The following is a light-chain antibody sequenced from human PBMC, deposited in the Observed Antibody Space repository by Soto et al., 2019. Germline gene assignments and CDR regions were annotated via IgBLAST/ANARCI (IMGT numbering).Light chain of an antibody. V-gene: IGKV3-20*01. CDR1: QSVDSNY. CDR2: GAF. Sequence: IVLTQSPGTLSLSPGERATLSCRASQSVDSNYLAWYQQSLGQAPRLLIYGAFTKATGIPDRFSGSGAGSVFSLTINRLEPEYFAVYYCQHYDTSSYTFGQGTKLEI. CDR3: QHYDTSSYT. J-gene: IGKJ2*01.